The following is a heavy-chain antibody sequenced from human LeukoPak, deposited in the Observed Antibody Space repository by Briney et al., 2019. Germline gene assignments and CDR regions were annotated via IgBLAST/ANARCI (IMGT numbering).Heavy chain of an antibody. CDR3: ARDEIGVGSSSYPY. V-gene: IGHV1-18*01. J-gene: IGHJ4*02. Sequence: ASVKVSCKASGYTFTSYGISWVRQAPGQRLEWMGWISAYNGNTNYARKLQGRVTMTTDTSTSTAYMELRSLRSDDTAVYYCARDEIGVGSSSYPYWGQGTLVTVSS. CDR2: ISAYNGNT. CDR1: GYTFTSYG. D-gene: IGHD6-13*01.